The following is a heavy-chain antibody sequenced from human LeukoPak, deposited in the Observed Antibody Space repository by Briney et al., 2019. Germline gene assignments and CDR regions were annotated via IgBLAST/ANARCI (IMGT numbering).Heavy chain of an antibody. CDR1: GFTFNHFG. CDR3: AKDAQRGFDYSNSLEY. Sequence: GGSLRLSCAASGFTFNHFGMHWVRQAPGKGLEWVAVIWSDGSNKFYADSVRGRFTISRDDSRKTVYLQMDRMTAEDTAIYYCAKDAQRGFDYSNSLEYWGQGALGTGSS. D-gene: IGHD4-11*01. V-gene: IGHV3-33*06. CDR2: IWSDGSNK. J-gene: IGHJ4*02.